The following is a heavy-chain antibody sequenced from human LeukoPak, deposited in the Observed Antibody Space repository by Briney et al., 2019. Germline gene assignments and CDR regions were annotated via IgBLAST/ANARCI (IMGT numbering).Heavy chain of an antibody. Sequence: ASVKVSCKASGYTFSDYFIHWVRQAPGQGLEWMGRINPYSGYTSYAQKFHGRVTMTRDSSVRTAYMEVSSLTSDDTAIYYCAKEHITTVTPGDCWGQGTLLTVSS. J-gene: IGHJ4*02. CDR1: GYTFSDYF. CDR2: INPYSGYT. CDR3: AKEHITTVTPGDC. D-gene: IGHD4-17*01. V-gene: IGHV1-2*06.